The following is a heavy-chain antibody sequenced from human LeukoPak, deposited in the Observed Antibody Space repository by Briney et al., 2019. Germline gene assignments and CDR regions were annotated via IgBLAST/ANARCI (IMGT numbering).Heavy chain of an antibody. CDR3: ARVKRDYGDYEVDY. D-gene: IGHD4-17*01. CDR1: GGTFSSYT. V-gene: IGHV1-69*02. J-gene: IGHJ4*02. CDR2: IILILGIA. Sequence: EASVKVSCTASGGTFSSYTISWVRQGPGQGLEWMGRIILILGIANYAQKFQGRVTITADKSTSTAYMELSSLRSEDTAVYYCARVKRDYGDYEVDYWGQGTLVTVSS.